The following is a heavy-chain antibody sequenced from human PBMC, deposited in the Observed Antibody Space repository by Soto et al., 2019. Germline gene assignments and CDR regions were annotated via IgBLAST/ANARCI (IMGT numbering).Heavy chain of an antibody. D-gene: IGHD3-9*01. CDR2: INPSGGST. CDR1: GYTLTELS. V-gene: IGHV1-46*01. J-gene: IGHJ6*02. Sequence: ASVKVSCKVSGYTLTELSMHCVRQAPGQGLEWMGIINPSGGSTSYAQKFQGRVTMTRDTSTSTVYMELSSLRSEDTAVYYCARDGTYYDILTGYYSYYYYYGMDVWGQGTTVTVSS. CDR3: ARDGTYYDILTGYYSYYYYYGMDV.